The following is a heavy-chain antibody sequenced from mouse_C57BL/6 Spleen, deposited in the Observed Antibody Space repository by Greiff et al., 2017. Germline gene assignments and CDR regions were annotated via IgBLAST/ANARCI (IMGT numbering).Heavy chain of an antibody. CDR2: LYPRDGST. V-gene: IGHV1-85*01. J-gene: IGHJ3*01. CDR1: GYTFTSYD. D-gene: IGHD1-1*01. CDR3: AAHYYGSSPFAY. Sequence: QVQLQQSGPELVKPGASVKLSCKASGYTFTSYDINWVKQRPGQGLEWIGWLYPRDGSTKYNEKFKGKATLTVDPSSSTAYMELHSLTSEDSAVYFCAAHYYGSSPFAYWGQGTLVTVSA.